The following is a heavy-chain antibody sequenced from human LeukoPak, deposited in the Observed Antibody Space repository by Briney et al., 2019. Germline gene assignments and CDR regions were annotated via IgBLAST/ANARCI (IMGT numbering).Heavy chain of an antibody. CDR3: VKLSSGSGSKFGFDS. CDR2: ITNGGVTT. CDR1: GFTFSSYA. J-gene: IGHJ4*02. D-gene: IGHD6-19*01. Sequence: PGGSLRLSCAASGFTFSSYAMSWVRQTPGKSLEWVSIITNGGVTTYYADSVRGRFTISRDNSKNMLYLQMNSLRAEDTAVYYCVKLSSGSGSKFGFDSWGQGTLVTVSS. V-gene: IGHV3-23*01.